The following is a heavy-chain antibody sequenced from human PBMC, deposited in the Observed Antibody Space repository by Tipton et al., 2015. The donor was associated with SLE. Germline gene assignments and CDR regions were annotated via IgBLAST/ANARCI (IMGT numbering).Heavy chain of an antibody. V-gene: IGHV3-30*18. CDR3: AKDEKGISFDI. D-gene: IGHD3-10*01. CDR1: GFTFSSYW. J-gene: IGHJ3*02. Sequence: SLRLSCAASGFTFSSYWMSWVRQAPGKGLEWVAVISYDGSNKYYADSVKGRFTISRDNSKNTLYLQMNSLRAEDTAVYYCAKDEKGISFDIWGQGTMVTVSS. CDR2: ISYDGSNK.